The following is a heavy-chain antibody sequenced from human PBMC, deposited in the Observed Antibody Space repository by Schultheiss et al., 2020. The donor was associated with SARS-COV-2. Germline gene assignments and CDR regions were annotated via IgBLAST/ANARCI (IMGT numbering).Heavy chain of an antibody. Sequence: SETLSLTCTVSGYSISSGYYWSWIRQPAGKGLEWIGYIYYSGSTNYNPSLKSRVTISVDTSKNQFSLKLSSVTAADTAVYYCARVGYSYGLDYYYYGMDVWGQGTTVTVSS. V-gene: IGHV4-61*10. D-gene: IGHD5-18*01. CDR3: ARVGYSYGLDYYYYGMDV. J-gene: IGHJ6*02. CDR1: GYSISSGYY. CDR2: IYYSGST.